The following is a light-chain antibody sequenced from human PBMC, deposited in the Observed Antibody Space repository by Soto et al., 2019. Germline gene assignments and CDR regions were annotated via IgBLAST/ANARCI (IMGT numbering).Light chain of an antibody. CDR3: SSWSSSTTLV. CDR1: SSDVGGYNY. V-gene: IGLV2-14*01. J-gene: IGLJ2*01. Sequence: QSALTQPASVSGSPGQSITISCSGTSSDVGGYNYVSWYQQDTDRAPKLVIHDVGNRPSGVSNRCSGSKSGNTASLTISGLQAEDEADYYCSSWSSSTTLVFCGGTKLTVL. CDR2: DVG.